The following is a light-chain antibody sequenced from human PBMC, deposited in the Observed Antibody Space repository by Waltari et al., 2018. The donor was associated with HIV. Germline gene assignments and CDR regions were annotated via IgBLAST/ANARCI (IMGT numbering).Light chain of an antibody. V-gene: IGKV3-20*01. CDR2: ASP. CDR3: PQYGASVYI. Sequence: EIVLTQSPGTLSLSPGERVTLSCRASHTVSSSYQAWYQLKPGHPPRVLIYASPTRATGVPTRISGSVSGTDFTLTISRVEPDDVAVYYCPQYGASVYIFGQGTKLEVK. J-gene: IGKJ2*01. CDR1: HTVSSSY.